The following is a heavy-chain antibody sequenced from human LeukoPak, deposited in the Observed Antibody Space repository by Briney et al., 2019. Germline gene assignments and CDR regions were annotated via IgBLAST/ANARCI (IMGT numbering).Heavy chain of an antibody. CDR3: ARAGYTISSYRFDY. J-gene: IGHJ4*02. CDR1: GGSINSYW. CDR2: IYTTGRT. Sequence: SETLSLNCSVSGGSINSYWWSWIRQPAGKGLEFLGRIYTTGRTNYNPSLMSRVSMSVDTSKNKFSLELRSVTAADTAVYFCARAGYTISSYRFDYWGQGALVTVSS. D-gene: IGHD3-16*02. V-gene: IGHV4-4*07.